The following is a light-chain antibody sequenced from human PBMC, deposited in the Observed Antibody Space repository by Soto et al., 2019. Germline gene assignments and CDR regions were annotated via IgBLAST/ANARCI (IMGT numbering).Light chain of an antibody. CDR2: GAS. J-gene: IGKJ1*01. CDR1: QDIRSD. V-gene: IGKV1-6*02. CDR3: LQDYRYPWT. Sequence: AIQMTQSPSSLSASVGDRVSMTCRASQDIRSDLGWYQQKAGKAPKLLLYGASKLQSGVPSRFAGSGSGTNFTLTIGSLQTEDFATYYCLQDYRYPWTFGQGTKVEIK.